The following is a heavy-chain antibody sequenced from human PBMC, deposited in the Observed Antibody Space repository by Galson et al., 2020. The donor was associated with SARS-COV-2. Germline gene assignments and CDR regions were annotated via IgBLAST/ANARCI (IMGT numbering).Heavy chain of an antibody. CDR2: ISNDGSNK. CDR3: ARERYVDTAISLDY. Sequence: TGGSLRLSCAASGFTFISYDMNWVRQAPGKGLEWVADISNDGSNKYYADSVKGRFTISRDNSKNTLYLQMNSLRAEDTAVYYCARERYVDTAISLDYWGQGTLVTVSS. J-gene: IGHJ4*02. CDR1: GFTFISYD. V-gene: IGHV3-33*01. D-gene: IGHD5-18*01.